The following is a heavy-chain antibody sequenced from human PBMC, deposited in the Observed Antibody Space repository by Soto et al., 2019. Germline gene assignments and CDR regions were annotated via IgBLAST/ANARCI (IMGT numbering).Heavy chain of an antibody. D-gene: IGHD2-2*01. V-gene: IGHV1-8*01. Sequence: QVQLVQSGAEVKKPGASVKVSCKASGYTFTSYDINWVRQATGQGLEWMGWMNPNSGNTGYAQKCQGRVTMTRTTSISTAYRELSSLRSEDSAVYYCARGLSASCSSTSCYATYDYYYMDVWGKGTTDTVSS. CDR3: ARGLSASCSSTSCYATYDYYYMDV. CDR1: GYTFTSYD. J-gene: IGHJ6*03. CDR2: MNPNSGNT.